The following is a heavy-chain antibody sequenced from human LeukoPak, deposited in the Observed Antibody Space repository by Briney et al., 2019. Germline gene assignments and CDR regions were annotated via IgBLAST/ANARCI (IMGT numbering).Heavy chain of an antibody. V-gene: IGHV3-23*01. J-gene: IGHJ4*02. Sequence: GGSLRLSCAASGFTFSNFGMTWVRQGPGKGLDWVSTITGSGLHTYYADSVKGRFTISRDNSKNTLFPQMNTLRAEDTAVYYCAKGRRGLDSWGQGTLVTVSS. D-gene: IGHD3-10*01. CDR3: AKGRRGLDS. CDR2: ITGSGLHT. CDR1: GFTFSNFG.